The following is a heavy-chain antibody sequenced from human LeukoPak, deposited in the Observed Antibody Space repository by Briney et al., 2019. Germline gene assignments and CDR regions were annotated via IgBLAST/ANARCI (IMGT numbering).Heavy chain of an antibody. J-gene: IGHJ4*02. CDR3: ARGRPHGNDY. CDR2: IASDGSST. Sequence: GGSLRLSCAASGNYWMHWVRQAPGKGLVWVSRIASDGSSTTYADSVKGRFSISRDNAKNTLYLQMTSLRVEDTAVYYCARGRPHGNDYWGQGTMVTVSS. D-gene: IGHD4-23*01. CDR1: GNYW. V-gene: IGHV3-74*01.